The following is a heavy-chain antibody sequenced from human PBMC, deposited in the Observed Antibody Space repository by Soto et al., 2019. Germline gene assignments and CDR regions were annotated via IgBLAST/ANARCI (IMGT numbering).Heavy chain of an antibody. V-gene: IGHV4-38-2*01. CDR1: GYSIRSGSY. CDR3: ARVHVMVVAGSTFDY. J-gene: IGHJ4*01. D-gene: IGHD6-19*01. Sequence: TSETLSLTCAVSGYSIRSGSYWGWIRQPPGKGPEWIASIYHGGTTFYNPSLKSRVTISVDTSNNQFSLKLTSVTAADTAVYYCARVHVMVVAGSTFDYWGHGTLVTVSS. CDR2: IYHGGTT.